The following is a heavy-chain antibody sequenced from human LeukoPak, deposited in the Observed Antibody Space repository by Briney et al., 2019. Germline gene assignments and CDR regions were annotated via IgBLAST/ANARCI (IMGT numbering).Heavy chain of an antibody. CDR1: GGSISSYY. J-gene: IGHJ6*02. V-gene: IGHV4-59*01. D-gene: IGHD1/OR15-1a*01. CDR3: ARDRVPADGLLTGTNTDYYYYGMDV. CDR2: IYYSGST. Sequence: NPSETLSLTCTVSGGSISSYYWSWIRQPPGKGLEWIGYIYYSGSTNYNPSPKSRVTISVDTSKNQFSLKLSSVTAADTAVYYCARDRVPADGLLTGTNTDYYYYGMDVWGQGTTVTVSS.